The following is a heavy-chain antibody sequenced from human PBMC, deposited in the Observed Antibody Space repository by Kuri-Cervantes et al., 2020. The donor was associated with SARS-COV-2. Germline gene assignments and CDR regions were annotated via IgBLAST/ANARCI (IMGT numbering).Heavy chain of an antibody. CDR3: ARGSGTYND. J-gene: IGHJ4*02. Sequence: SVKVSCKASGGTFSSYAISWVRQAPGQGLEWMGGIIPIFGTANYAQKFQGRVTMTTVTSTSTAYMELRSLRSDDTAVYFCARGSGTYNDWGQGTLVTVSS. CDR1: GGTFSSYA. V-gene: IGHV1-69*05. CDR2: IIPIFGTA. D-gene: IGHD1-26*01.